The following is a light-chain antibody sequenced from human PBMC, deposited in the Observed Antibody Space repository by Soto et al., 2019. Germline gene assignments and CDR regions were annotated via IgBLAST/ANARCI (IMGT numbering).Light chain of an antibody. CDR3: QSYDSSLSGYV. Sequence: VLTQPPSVSGAPGQRVTISCTGSSSNIGAGYDLHWYRQLPGTAPKLLIYDDNNRPSGVPDRFSGSKSGTSASLAISGLQAEDEADYYCQSYDSSLSGYVFGTGTKATVL. V-gene: IGLV1-40*01. J-gene: IGLJ1*01. CDR1: SSNIGAGYD. CDR2: DDN.